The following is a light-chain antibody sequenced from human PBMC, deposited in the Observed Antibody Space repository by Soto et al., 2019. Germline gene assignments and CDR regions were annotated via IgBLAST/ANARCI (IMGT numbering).Light chain of an antibody. CDR1: ERIGSW. CDR2: KAS. V-gene: IGKV1-5*03. CDR3: QQYSSSPRT. Sequence: QMTQSPSTLSTSVGDRVTITCRASERIGSWLAWYQLKPGTVPKLLIYKASTLTKGVTSTFSGSGSGTEFNLTINRLQPDDFAAYYCQQYSSSPRTFGQGTKV. J-gene: IGKJ1*01.